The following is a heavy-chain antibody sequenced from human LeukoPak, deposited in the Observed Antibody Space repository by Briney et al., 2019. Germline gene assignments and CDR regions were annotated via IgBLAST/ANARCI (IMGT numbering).Heavy chain of an antibody. J-gene: IGHJ4*02. CDR2: IYSGGTT. D-gene: IGHD4-23*01. CDR3: ARAGATWGGNSGWPFDY. CDR1: GFIVSSNY. Sequence: GGSLRLSCAASGFIVSSNYMSWVRQAPGKGLEWVSVIYSGGTTYYADSVKGRFTISRDNSKNTLYLQMNSLRAEDTAVYYCARAGATWGGNSGWPFDYWGQGTLVTVSS. V-gene: IGHV3-66*01.